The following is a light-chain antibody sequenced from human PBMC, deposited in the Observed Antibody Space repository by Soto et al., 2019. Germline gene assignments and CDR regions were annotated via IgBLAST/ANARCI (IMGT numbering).Light chain of an antibody. CDR2: AAS. Sequence: DIQMTQSPSTLSASVGDSVTITCRASQTISSWLAWYQQKPGKVPKLLIYAASILQSGVPSRFSGSGSGTDFTLTISSLQPEDFATYYCLLDFRYFWAFGQGTKVDIK. V-gene: IGKV1-5*01. J-gene: IGKJ1*01. CDR1: QTISSW. CDR3: LLDFRYFWA.